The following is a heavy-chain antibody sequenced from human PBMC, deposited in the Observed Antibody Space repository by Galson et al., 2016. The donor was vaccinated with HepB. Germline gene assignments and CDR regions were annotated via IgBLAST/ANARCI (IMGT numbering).Heavy chain of an antibody. CDR1: GGSFSADY. J-gene: IGHJ3*02. D-gene: IGHD1/OR15-1a*01. Sequence: SETLSLTCAVSGGSFSADYWGWIRQAPGKGLEWIGEISHSGTTNYNPSLRSRVIMTVDTSRNQFSLKLSSVTAADTAVYYCARRNNDAAFDIWGQGTMVTVSS. V-gene: IGHV4-34*01. CDR3: ARRNNDAAFDI. CDR2: ISHSGTT.